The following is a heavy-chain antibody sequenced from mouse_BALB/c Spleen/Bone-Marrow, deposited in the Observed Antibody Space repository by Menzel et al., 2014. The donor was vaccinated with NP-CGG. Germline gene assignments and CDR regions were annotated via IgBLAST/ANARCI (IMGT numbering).Heavy chain of an antibody. J-gene: IGHJ2*01. V-gene: IGHV1-80*01. CDR2: IYPGDDDT. Sequence: QVQLKESGAELVRPGSSVKISCKASGYASSIYWMNWVKQRPGQGLEWIGQIYPGDDDTDYNGKFKGKATLTADRSSSTAYMQLNSLTSEDSAVYFCARGGISIDYWGQGTTLTVSS. CDR3: ARGGISIDY. CDR1: GYASSIYW.